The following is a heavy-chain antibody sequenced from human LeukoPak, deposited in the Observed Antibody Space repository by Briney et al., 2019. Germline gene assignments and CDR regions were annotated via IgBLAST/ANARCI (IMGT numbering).Heavy chain of an antibody. Sequence: SVKVSCKASGGTFSSYAISWVRQAPGQGLGWMGRIIPILGIANYAQKFQGRVTITADKSTSTAYMELSSLRSEDTAVYYCARDWTFYYYDSSGYSNWFDPWGQGTLVTVSS. CDR3: ARDWTFYYYDSSGYSNWFDP. J-gene: IGHJ5*02. CDR2: IIPILGIA. D-gene: IGHD3-22*01. CDR1: GGTFSSYA. V-gene: IGHV1-69*04.